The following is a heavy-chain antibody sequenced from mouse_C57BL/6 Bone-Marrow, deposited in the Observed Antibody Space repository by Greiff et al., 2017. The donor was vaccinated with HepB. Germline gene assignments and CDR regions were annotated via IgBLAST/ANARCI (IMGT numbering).Heavy chain of an antibody. Sequence: QVQLKQPGAELVKPGASVKMSCKASGYTFTSYWITWVKQRPGQGLEWIGDIYPGSGSTNYNEKFKSKATLTVDTSSSTAYMQLSSLTSEDSAVYYCARSRSTTVVDYWGQGTTLTVSS. CDR1: GYTFTSYW. CDR2: IYPGSGST. J-gene: IGHJ2*01. V-gene: IGHV1-55*01. CDR3: ARSRSTTVVDY. D-gene: IGHD1-1*01.